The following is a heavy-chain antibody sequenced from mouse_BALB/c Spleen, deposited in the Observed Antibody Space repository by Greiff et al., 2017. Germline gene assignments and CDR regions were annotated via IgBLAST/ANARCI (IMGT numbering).Heavy chain of an antibody. D-gene: IGHD2-1*01. J-gene: IGHJ4*01. Sequence: QVQLQQSGAELAKPGASVKMSCKASGYTFTSYWMHWVKQRPGQGLEWIGYINPSTGYTEYNQKFKDKATLTADKSSSTAYMQLSSLTSEDSAVYYCARGHYGNKGYWGQGTSVTVSS. CDR3: ARGHYGNKGY. CDR1: GYTFTSYW. V-gene: IGHV1-7*01. CDR2: INPSTGYT.